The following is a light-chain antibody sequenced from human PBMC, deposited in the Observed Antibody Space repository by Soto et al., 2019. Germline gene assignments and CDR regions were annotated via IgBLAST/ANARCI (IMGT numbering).Light chain of an antibody. V-gene: IGKV3-20*01. CDR2: GAS. CDR3: QQYGSSPWT. Sequence: IVFTHSPSTLSLSPWSRSTLSCSSSQSVSSSYLAWYQQKPGQAPRLLIYGASSRATGIPDRFSGSGSGTDFTLTISRLEPEDFAVYYCQQYGSSPWTFGQGTKVDIK. CDR1: QSVSSSY. J-gene: IGKJ1*01.